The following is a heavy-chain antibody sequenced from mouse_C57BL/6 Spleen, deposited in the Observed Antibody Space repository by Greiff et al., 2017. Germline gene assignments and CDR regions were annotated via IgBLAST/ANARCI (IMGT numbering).Heavy chain of an antibody. CDR3: ARSPITTVGYFDY. D-gene: IGHD1-1*01. CDR1: GYAFTNYL. J-gene: IGHJ2*01. CDR2: INPGSGGT. Sequence: VQLQQSGAELVRPGTSVKVSCKASGYAFTNYLLEWVKQRPGQGLEWIGVINPGSGGTNYNEKFKGKATLTADKSSSTAYMQLSSLTSEDSAVYFCARSPITTVGYFDYWGQGTTLTVSS. V-gene: IGHV1-54*01.